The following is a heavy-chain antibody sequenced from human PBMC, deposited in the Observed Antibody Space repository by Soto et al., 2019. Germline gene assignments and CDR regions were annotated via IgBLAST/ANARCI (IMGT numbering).Heavy chain of an antibody. CDR1: GFPFRSYA. CDR2: ISYNENKR. V-gene: IGHV3-30-3*01. D-gene: IGHD5-18*01. Sequence: GGSLRLSCAAAGFPFRSYARHWVRQAPGKGLEWVATISYNENKRYYTDSVKGRFTISRDNSKNTLYLQVNSLTTEDTAVYYCARAMDTAMASKDNWFDPWGQGTLVTVSS. J-gene: IGHJ5*02. CDR3: ARAMDTAMASKDNWFDP.